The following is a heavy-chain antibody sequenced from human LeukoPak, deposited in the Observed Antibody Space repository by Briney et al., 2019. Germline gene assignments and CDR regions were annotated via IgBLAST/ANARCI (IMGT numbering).Heavy chain of an antibody. CDR1: GGSISSGDYY. CDR2: INHSGST. D-gene: IGHD2-2*01. CDR3: ARDQYCSSTSCYPRGYYYYGMDV. V-gene: IGHV4-30-4*01. J-gene: IGHJ6*02. Sequence: SQALSLTCTVSGGSISSGDYYWSWIRQPPGKGLEWIGEINHSGSTNYNPSLKSRVTISVDTSKNQFSLKLSSVTAADTAVYYCARDQYCSSTSCYPRGYYYYGMDVWGQGTTVTVSS.